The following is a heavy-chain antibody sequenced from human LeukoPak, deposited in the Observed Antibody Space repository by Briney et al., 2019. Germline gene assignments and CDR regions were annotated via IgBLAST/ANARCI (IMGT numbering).Heavy chain of an antibody. CDR3: ARDRRLREEGRNWFDP. CDR2: INPNSGGT. J-gene: IGHJ5*02. Sequence: ASVTVSCKASGYTFTGYYMHWVRQAPGQGLEWMGWINPNSGGTNYAQKFQGRVTMTRDTSISTAYMELSRLRSDDTAVYYCARDRRLREEGRNWFDPWGQGTLVTVSS. V-gene: IGHV1-2*02. CDR1: GYTFTGYY. D-gene: IGHD1-26*01.